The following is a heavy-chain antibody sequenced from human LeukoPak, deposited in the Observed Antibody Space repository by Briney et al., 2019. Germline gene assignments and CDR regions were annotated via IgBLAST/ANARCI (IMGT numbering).Heavy chain of an antibody. J-gene: IGHJ6*03. D-gene: IGHD1-26*01. CDR1: GGSFSGYY. V-gene: IGHV4-34*01. Sequence: SETLSLTCAVYGGSFSGYYWSWIRQPPGKGLEWIGEINHSGSTNYNPSLKSRVTISVDTSRNQFSLKLSSVTAADTAVYYCARGRQWELLRRYYMDVWGKGTTVTVSS. CDR3: ARGRQWELLRRYYMDV. CDR2: INHSGST.